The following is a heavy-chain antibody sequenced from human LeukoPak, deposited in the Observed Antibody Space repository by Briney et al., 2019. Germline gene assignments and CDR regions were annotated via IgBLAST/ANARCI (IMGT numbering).Heavy chain of an antibody. V-gene: IGHV3-21*01. CDR2: ISSSSSYI. D-gene: IGHD6-19*01. Sequence: GGSLRLSCAASGFTFSSYSMNWVRQAPGEGLEWVSSISSSSSYIYYAASVKGRFTISRDNAKNSLYLQMNSLRAEDTAVYYCARFTHGIAVAGTEYWGQGTLVTVSS. CDR1: GFTFSSYS. J-gene: IGHJ4*02. CDR3: ARFTHGIAVAGTEY.